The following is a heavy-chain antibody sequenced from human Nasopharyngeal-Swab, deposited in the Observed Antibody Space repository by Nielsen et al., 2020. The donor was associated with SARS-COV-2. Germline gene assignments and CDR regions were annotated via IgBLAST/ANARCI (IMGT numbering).Heavy chain of an antibody. J-gene: IGHJ4*02. CDR2: ISYDGSNK. CDR1: GFTFSSYA. V-gene: IGHV3-30-3*01. CDR3: ARDLAVADPFDY. Sequence: GESLKISCAASGFTFSSYAMHWVRQAPGKGLEWVAVISYDGSNKYYADSVKGRSTISRDNSKNTLYLQMNSLRAEDTAVYYCARDLAVADPFDYWGQGTLVTVSS. D-gene: IGHD6-19*01.